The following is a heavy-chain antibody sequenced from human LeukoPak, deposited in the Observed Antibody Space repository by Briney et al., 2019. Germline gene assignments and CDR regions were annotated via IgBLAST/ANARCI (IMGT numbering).Heavy chain of an antibody. Sequence: SETLSLTCTVSGGSISSGSYYWSWIRQPAGKGLEWIGRIYTSGSTNYNPSLKSRVTISVDTSKNQFSLKLSSVTAADTAVYYCARGSGSSGSHYYYMDVWGKGTTVTVPS. CDR1: GGSISSGSYY. CDR3: ARGSGSSGSHYYYMDV. CDR2: IYTSGST. J-gene: IGHJ6*03. V-gene: IGHV4-61*02. D-gene: IGHD3-22*01.